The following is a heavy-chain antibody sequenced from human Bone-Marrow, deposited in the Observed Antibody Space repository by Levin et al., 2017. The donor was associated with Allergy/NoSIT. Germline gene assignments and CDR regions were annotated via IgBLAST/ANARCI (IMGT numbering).Heavy chain of an antibody. CDR3: AREEGYCSSTSCYCMALRWFDP. CDR2: INPNSGGT. Sequence: ASVKVSCKASGYTFTGYYMHWVRQAPGQGLEWMGRINPNSGGTNYAQKFQGRVTMTRDTSISTAYMELSRLRSDDTAVYYCAREEGYCSSTSCYCMALRWFDPWGQGTLVTVSS. CDR1: GYTFTGYY. J-gene: IGHJ5*02. D-gene: IGHD2-2*01. V-gene: IGHV1-2*06.